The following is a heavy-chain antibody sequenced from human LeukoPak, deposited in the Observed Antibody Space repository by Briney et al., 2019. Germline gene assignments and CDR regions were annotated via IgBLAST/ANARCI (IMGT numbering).Heavy chain of an antibody. CDR1: GYIFTSYD. CDR3: ARGYGRFLEWLSSYYFDY. Sequence: ASVKVSCKAAGYIFTSYDINWVQQATGQGLEWMGWMTPNSGNTGYAQKFQGRVTMTRNTSISTAYMELTSLRSEDTAVYYCARGYGRFLEWLSSYYFDYWGQGTLVTVSS. CDR2: MTPNSGNT. D-gene: IGHD3-3*01. V-gene: IGHV1-8*01. J-gene: IGHJ4*02.